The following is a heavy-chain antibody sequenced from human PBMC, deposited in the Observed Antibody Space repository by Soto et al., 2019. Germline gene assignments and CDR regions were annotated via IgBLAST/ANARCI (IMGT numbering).Heavy chain of an antibody. Sequence: SETLSLTCTVSGGSISSYYWSWIRQPPGKGLEWIGYIYYSGSTNYNPSLKSRVTISVDTSKNQFSLKLSSVTAADTAVYYCARHHAHRGTMVRGVISYHYHLAVWGKGTTVTVSS. CDR1: GGSISSYY. CDR3: ARHHAHRGTMVRGVISYHYHLAV. J-gene: IGHJ6*03. CDR2: IYYSGST. V-gene: IGHV4-59*08. D-gene: IGHD3-10*01.